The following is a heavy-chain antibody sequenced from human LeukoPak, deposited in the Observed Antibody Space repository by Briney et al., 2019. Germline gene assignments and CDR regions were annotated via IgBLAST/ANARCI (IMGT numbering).Heavy chain of an antibody. Sequence: GGTLRLSCAASGLSFSTFGMTWVRQAPGKGLEWVSAISGSAVITFYADSVKGRFTISRDNSKNALYLQMNSLRAEDTAVYYCAKEGVDTAYYYYMDVWGKGTTVTVSS. J-gene: IGHJ6*03. CDR2: ISGSAVIT. D-gene: IGHD5-18*01. V-gene: IGHV3-23*01. CDR3: AKEGVDTAYYYYMDV. CDR1: GLSFSTFG.